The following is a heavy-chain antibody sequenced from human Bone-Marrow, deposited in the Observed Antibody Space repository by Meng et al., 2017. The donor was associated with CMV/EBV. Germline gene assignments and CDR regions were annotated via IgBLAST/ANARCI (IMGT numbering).Heavy chain of an antibody. CDR2: ISAYYGNT. J-gene: IGHJ6*02. V-gene: IGHV1-18*01. CDR1: GYTFNRYG. D-gene: IGHD1-7*01. CDR3: ASPRYKTGTTSHYYYGMDV. Sequence: ASVKVSCKASGYTFNRYGFSWVRQAPGQGLEWMGWISAYYGNTNYAQKLQGRVTMTTDTSTSTAYMELRSLRSEDTAVYYCASPRYKTGTTSHYYYGMDVWGQGTTVTVSS.